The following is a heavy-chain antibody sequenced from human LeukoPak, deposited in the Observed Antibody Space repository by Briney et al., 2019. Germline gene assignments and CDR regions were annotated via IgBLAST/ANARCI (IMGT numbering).Heavy chain of an antibody. CDR1: GFTFDDYA. CDR2: ISWNSGSI. CDR3: AKDVARDGYNFEVDY. Sequence: GGSLRLSCAASGFTFDDYAMHWVRQAPGKGLEWVSGISWNSGSIGYADSVKGRFTISRDNAKNSLYLQMNSLRAEDTALYYCAKDVARDGYNFEVDYWGQGTLVTVSS. D-gene: IGHD5-24*01. J-gene: IGHJ4*02. V-gene: IGHV3-9*01.